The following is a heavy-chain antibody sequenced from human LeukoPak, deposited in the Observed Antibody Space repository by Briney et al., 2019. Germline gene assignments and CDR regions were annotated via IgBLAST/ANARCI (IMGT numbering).Heavy chain of an antibody. Sequence: NPSETLSLTCAVYGGSLSGYFWSWIRQPPGKGLEWIGEVNHSGSTSHNPSLKSRVTISVDTSKNQFSLNLSSVTAADTAVYYCARHLLGSEAAAHDYWXQXTLVTVSS. V-gene: IGHV4-34*01. J-gene: IGHJ4*02. D-gene: IGHD6-13*01. CDR2: VNHSGST. CDR1: GGSLSGYF. CDR3: ARHLLGSEAAAHDY.